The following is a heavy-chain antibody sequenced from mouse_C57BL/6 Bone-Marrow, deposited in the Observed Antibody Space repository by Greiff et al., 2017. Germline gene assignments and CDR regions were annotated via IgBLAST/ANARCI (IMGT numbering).Heavy chain of an antibody. Sequence: EVHLVESGGGLVKPGGSLKLSCAASGFTFSSYAMSWVRQTPEKRLEWVATISDGGSYTYYPDNVKGRFTISRDNAKNNLYLQMSHLKSEDTAMYYCAREDYDYPYWYVDVGGTGTTVTVSS. J-gene: IGHJ1*03. CDR3: AREDYDYPYWYVDV. D-gene: IGHD2-4*01. CDR2: ISDGGSYT. V-gene: IGHV5-4*01. CDR1: GFTFSSYA.